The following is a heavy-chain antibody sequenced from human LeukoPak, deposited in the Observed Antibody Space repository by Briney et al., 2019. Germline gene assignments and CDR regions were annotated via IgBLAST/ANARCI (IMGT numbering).Heavy chain of an antibody. CDR3: AKDSRGSYYYYDMDV. Sequence: PGGSLRLSCAASGFTFSSYAMSWVRQGPGKGLEWVSAISDSGSRTNYADSVKGRFTISRDNSKNTLYLHVNNLRAEDTAVYYCAKDSRGSYYYYDMDVWGKGTTVTVSS. CDR1: GFTFSSYA. J-gene: IGHJ6*03. CDR2: ISDSGSRT. V-gene: IGHV3-23*01.